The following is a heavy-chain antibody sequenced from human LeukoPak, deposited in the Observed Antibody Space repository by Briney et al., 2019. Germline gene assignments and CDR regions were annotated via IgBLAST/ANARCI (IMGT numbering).Heavy chain of an antibody. CDR3: ARDRRDGYNLLDY. Sequence: GGSLRLSCAASGLTFSTYWMSWVRQAPGKGLEWVANIKQDESEKYYVDSVKGRFTISRDNAKNSLYLQMNSLRAEDTAVYYCARDRRDGYNLLDYWGQGTLVTVSS. CDR2: IKQDESEK. D-gene: IGHD5-24*01. CDR1: GLTFSTYW. J-gene: IGHJ4*02. V-gene: IGHV3-7*01.